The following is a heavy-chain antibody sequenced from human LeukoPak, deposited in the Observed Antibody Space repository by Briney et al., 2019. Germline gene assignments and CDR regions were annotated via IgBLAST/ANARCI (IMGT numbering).Heavy chain of an antibody. J-gene: IGHJ6*03. Sequence: SETLSLTCAVYGGSFSGYYWSWIRQPPGKGLEWIGEINHSGSTNYNPSLKSRVTISVDTSKNQFSLKLSSVTAADTAVYYCARKPYYDFWSGYYSSLGYYYYYYMDVWGKGTTVTVSS. CDR2: INHSGST. D-gene: IGHD3-3*01. CDR1: GGSFSGYY. CDR3: ARKPYYDFWSGYYSSLGYYYYYYMDV. V-gene: IGHV4-34*01.